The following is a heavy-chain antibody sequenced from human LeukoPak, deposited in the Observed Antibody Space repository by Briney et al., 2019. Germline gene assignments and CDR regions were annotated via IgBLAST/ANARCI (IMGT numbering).Heavy chain of an antibody. J-gene: IGHJ4*02. CDR3: ARTKAAAGMVD. V-gene: IGHV3-23*01. CDR1: GFTFSSYA. CDR2: ISGSGGST. D-gene: IGHD6-13*01. Sequence: GGSLRLSCAASGFTFSSYAMSWVRQAPGKGLEWVSGISGSGGSTYYADSVKGRFTISRDNSKNTLYLQMNSLRAEDTAVYYCARTKAAAGMVDWGQGTLVTVSS.